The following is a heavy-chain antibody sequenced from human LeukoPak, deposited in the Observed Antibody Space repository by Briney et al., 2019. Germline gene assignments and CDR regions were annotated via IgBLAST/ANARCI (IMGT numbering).Heavy chain of an antibody. CDR2: IKQDASEK. D-gene: IGHD4-17*01. Sequence: GGSLRLSCAVSGFTFSSYWMNWVRQAPGKGLEWVANIKQDASEKYYVDSVKGRFTISRDNAKNPLYLQMNSLRAEDTAVYYCARVPPTVTTFDYWGQGTLVTVSS. CDR3: ARVPPTVTTFDY. V-gene: IGHV3-7*03. CDR1: GFTFSSYW. J-gene: IGHJ4*02.